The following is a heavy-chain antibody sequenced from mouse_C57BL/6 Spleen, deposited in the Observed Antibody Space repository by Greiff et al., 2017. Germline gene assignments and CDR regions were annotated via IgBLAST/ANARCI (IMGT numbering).Heavy chain of an antibody. CDR3: ATSYDGYYGFAY. CDR2: IWGVGST. V-gene: IGHV2-6*01. J-gene: IGHJ3*01. CDR1: GFSLTSYG. Sequence: QVQLQQSGPGLVAPSQSLSITCTVSGFSLTSYGVDWVRQSPGKGLEWLGVIWGVGSTNYNSALKSRLSISKDNSKSQVFLKMNSLQTDDTAMYYCATSYDGYYGFAYWGQGTLVTVSA. D-gene: IGHD2-3*01.